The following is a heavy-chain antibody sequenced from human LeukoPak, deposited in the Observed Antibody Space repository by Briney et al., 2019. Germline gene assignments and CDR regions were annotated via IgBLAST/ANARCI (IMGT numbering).Heavy chain of an antibody. CDR2: IIPILGIA. V-gene: IGHV1-69*04. J-gene: IGHJ4*02. CDR3: ARAEVDTAIYDY. CDR1: GYTFTDYY. D-gene: IGHD5-18*01. Sequence: ASVKVSCKASGYTFTDYYMHWVQQAPGQGLEWMGRIIPILGIANYAQKFQGRVTITADKSTSTAYMELSSLRSEDTAVYYCARAEVDTAIYDYWGQGTLVTVSS.